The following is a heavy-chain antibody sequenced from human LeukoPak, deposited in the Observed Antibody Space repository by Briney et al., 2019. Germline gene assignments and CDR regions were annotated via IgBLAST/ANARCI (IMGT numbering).Heavy chain of an antibody. CDR3: AREGYYYDSSGYYTWGDFDY. CDR1: GYTFTSYY. V-gene: IGHV1-46*01. CDR2: INPSGGST. J-gene: IGHJ4*02. D-gene: IGHD3-22*01. Sequence: ASVKVSCKASGYTFTSYYMHWVRQAPGQGIEWMGIINPSGGSTSYAQKFQGRVTMTRDTSTSTVYMELRSLRSDDTAVYYCAREGYYYDSSGYYTWGDFDYWGQGTLVTVSS.